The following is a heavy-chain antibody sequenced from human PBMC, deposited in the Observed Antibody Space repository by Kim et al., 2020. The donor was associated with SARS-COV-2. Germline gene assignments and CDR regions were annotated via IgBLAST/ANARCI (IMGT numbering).Heavy chain of an antibody. CDR3: ARGGYSGYNFDY. V-gene: IGHV1-8*01. CDR2: MNPNSANT. D-gene: IGHD5-12*01. J-gene: IGHJ4*02. Sequence: ASVKVSCKASGYTFTSYDINWVRQATGQGLEWMGWMNPNSANTGYAQKFQGRVTMTRNTSISTAYMELSSLRSEDTAVYYCARGGYSGYNFDYWGQGTLVTVSS. CDR1: GYTFTSYD.